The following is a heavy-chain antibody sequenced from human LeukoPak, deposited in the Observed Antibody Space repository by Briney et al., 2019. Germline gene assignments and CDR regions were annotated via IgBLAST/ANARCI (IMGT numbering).Heavy chain of an antibody. CDR2: INPSGGST. J-gene: IGHJ4*02. D-gene: IGHD3-9*01. V-gene: IGHV1-46*01. CDR3: AKGQLYYDILTGAFDFDY. Sequence: ASVKVSCKASGYTFTSYYMHWVRQAPGQGLEWMGIINPSGGSTSYAQKFQGRVTMTRDMSTSTVYMELSSLRAEDTALYYCAKGQLYYDILTGAFDFDYWGQGTLVTVSS. CDR1: GYTFTSYY.